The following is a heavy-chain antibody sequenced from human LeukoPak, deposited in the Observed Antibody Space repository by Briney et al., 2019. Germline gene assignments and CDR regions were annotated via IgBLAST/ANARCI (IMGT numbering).Heavy chain of an antibody. Sequence: GGSLRLSCAASEFTFSSYDMSWARQAPGQGLEWVSTISYTGGTTNYADSVKGRFTISRDNSKNTLYLQMNSLRAEDTAVYYCARDRVLYFYYGMDVWGQGTTVTVSS. CDR2: ISYTGGTT. V-gene: IGHV3-23*01. CDR1: EFTFSSYD. J-gene: IGHJ6*02. CDR3: ARDRVLYFYYGMDV. D-gene: IGHD2-21*01.